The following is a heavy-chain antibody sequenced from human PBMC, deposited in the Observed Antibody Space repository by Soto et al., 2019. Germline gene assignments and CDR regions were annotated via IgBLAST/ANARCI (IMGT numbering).Heavy chain of an antibody. Sequence: QVQLVESGGGVVQPGRSLRLSCAASGFTFSSYGMHWVRQAPGKGLEWVAVIWYDGSNKYYADSVKGRFTISRDNSKNTLYLQMNSLRAEDTAVYYCARYAGATVTTRWFDPWGQGTLVTVSS. J-gene: IGHJ5*02. CDR2: IWYDGSNK. CDR1: GFTFSSYG. V-gene: IGHV3-33*01. CDR3: ARYAGATVTTRWFDP. D-gene: IGHD4-17*01.